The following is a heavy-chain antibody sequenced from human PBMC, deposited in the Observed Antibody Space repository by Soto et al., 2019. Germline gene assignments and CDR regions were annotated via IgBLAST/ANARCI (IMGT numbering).Heavy chain of an antibody. CDR2: IYCDDDK. CDR3: AHTGYYSSSSKWFDT. D-gene: IGHD6-13*01. V-gene: IGHV2-5*02. Sequence: XGPPLVTRPQTLTLTCTFAKCSLSPSGVGVGWIRQPPGKALEWLALIYCDDDKRYSPSLKSRLTITKDTSKNQVVLTMTNMDPVDTATYYCAHTGYYSSSSKWFDTWGQGTLVTVSS. J-gene: IGHJ5*02. CDR1: KCSLSPSGVG.